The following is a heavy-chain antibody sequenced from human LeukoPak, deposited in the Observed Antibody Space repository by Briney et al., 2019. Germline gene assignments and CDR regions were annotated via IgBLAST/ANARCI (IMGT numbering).Heavy chain of an antibody. J-gene: IGHJ4*02. D-gene: IGHD2-15*01. CDR1: GYTFTSYG. V-gene: IGHV1-18*01. Sequence: GASAKVSCKASGYTFTSYGISWVRQAPGQGLEWMGWISAYTGNTNYAEKLQDRVTVTTDTSTDTAYMEVRSLRSDDTAVYYCARLHCSGGNCYSHFDYWGQGTLVTVSS. CDR2: ISAYTGNT. CDR3: ARLHCSGGNCYSHFDY.